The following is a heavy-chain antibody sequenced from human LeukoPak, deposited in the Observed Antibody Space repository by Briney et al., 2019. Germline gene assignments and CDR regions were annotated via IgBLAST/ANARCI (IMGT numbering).Heavy chain of an antibody. CDR2: IPGDGGSG. CDR1: GFTFDDYA. CDR3: ARDLDSSGYSYSFDY. V-gene: IGHV3-43*02. Sequence: PGVCLRLSCAASGFTFDDYAMYWVPQAPGKGLEWVSLIPGDGGSGYYADSVKGRFTISRDNSKNSLSLQMNSLRDEDTAVYYCARDLDSSGYSYSFDYWGQGTLVTV. D-gene: IGHD3-22*01. J-gene: IGHJ4*02.